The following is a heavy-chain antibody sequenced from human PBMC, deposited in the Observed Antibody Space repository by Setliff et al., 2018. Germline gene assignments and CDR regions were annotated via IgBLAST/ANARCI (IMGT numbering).Heavy chain of an antibody. J-gene: IGHJ4*02. CDR2: IYNSGST. Sequence: SETLSLTCTVSGDSISSGSYHWSWIRKPAGKGLEWIGYIYNSGSTNYNPSLKSRVTISVDTSRNQFSLKLTSVTAADTAVYYCVRESRSTWYRRDFWGQGTLVTVSS. CDR1: GDSISSGSYH. CDR3: VRESRSTWYRRDF. V-gene: IGHV4-61*10. D-gene: IGHD6-13*01.